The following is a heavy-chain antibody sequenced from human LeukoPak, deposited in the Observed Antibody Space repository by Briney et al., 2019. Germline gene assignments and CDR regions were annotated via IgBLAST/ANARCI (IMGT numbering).Heavy chain of an antibody. D-gene: IGHD6-6*01. CDR3: ARGDYSSSSILESYYFDY. V-gene: IGHV4-4*07. CDR1: GGSISSYY. Sequence: SETLSLTCTVSGGSISSYYWSWIRQPAGKGLEWIGRIYSSGSSNYNPSLKSRVTMSVDTSKNQFSLKLNSVTAADTAVYYCARGDYSSSSILESYYFDYWGQGTLVTVSS. CDR2: IYSSGSS. J-gene: IGHJ4*02.